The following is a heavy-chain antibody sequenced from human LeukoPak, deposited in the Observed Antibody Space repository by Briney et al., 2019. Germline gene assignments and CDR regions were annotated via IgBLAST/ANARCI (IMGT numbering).Heavy chain of an antibody. CDR3: ARAYCSGGSCQTEYNWFDP. Sequence: GGSLRLSCAASGFNVSNNYMSWVRQAPGKGLEWVSVIYSGGSTYYVDSVKGRFTISRDNSKNTLYLQMNSLRAEDTAVYYCARAYCSGGSCQTEYNWFDPWGQGTLVTVSS. CDR1: GFNVSNNY. V-gene: IGHV3-66*01. J-gene: IGHJ5*02. CDR2: IYSGGST. D-gene: IGHD2-15*01.